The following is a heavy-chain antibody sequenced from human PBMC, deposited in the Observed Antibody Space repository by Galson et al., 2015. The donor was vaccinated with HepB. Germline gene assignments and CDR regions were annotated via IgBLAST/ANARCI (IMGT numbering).Heavy chain of an antibody. CDR2: IYHSGST. D-gene: IGHD1-26*01. J-gene: IGHJ6*03. CDR3: AREHSGSYFNYYYYCMDV. Sequence: TLSLTCAVSGGSISSSNWWSWVRQPPGKGLEWIGEIYHSGSTNYNPSLKSRVTISVDKSKNQFSLKLSSVTAADTAVYYCAREHSGSYFNYYYYCMDVWGKGTTVTVSS. CDR1: GGSISSSNW. V-gene: IGHV4-4*02.